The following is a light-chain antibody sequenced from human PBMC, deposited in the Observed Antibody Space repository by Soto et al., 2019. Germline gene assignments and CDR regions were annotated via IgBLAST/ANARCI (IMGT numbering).Light chain of an antibody. CDR1: SSNIGAGYD. V-gene: IGLV1-40*01. CDR3: CSYTVSGTYV. J-gene: IGLJ1*01. CDR2: ANG. Sequence: QSVLTQPPSVSGAPGQRVTISCTGSSSNIGAGYDVHWYQQLPGTAPKLLIYANGNRPSGVPDRFSGSKSGTSASLAITGLQADDEADYYCCSYTVSGTYVFGTGTKVTVL.